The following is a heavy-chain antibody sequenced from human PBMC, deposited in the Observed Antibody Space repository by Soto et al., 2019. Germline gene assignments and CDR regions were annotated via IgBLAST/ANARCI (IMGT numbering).Heavy chain of an antibody. CDR3: ARLGGVIAASDFDY. CDR1: GGSISSSNW. Sequence: PSETLSLTCAVSGGSISSSNWWSWVRQPPGKGLEWIGEIYHSGSTNYNPSLKSRVTISVHTSKNQFSLKLSSVTAADTAVYYCARLGGVIAASDFDYWGQGALVTVSS. CDR2: IYHSGST. J-gene: IGHJ4*02. D-gene: IGHD2-15*01. V-gene: IGHV4-4*02.